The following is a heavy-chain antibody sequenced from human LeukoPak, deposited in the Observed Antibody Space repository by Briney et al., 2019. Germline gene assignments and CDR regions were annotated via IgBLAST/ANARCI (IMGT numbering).Heavy chain of an antibody. J-gene: IGHJ5*02. Sequence: SVKVSCKASGGTFSSYAISWVRRAPGQGLEWMGRIIPIFGIANYAQKFQGRVTITADKSTSTAYMELSSLRSEDTAVYYCARGAYYYDRSGYPNWFDPWGQGTLVTVSS. CDR2: IIPIFGIA. D-gene: IGHD3-22*01. CDR1: GGTFSSYA. CDR3: ARGAYYYDRSGYPNWFDP. V-gene: IGHV1-69*04.